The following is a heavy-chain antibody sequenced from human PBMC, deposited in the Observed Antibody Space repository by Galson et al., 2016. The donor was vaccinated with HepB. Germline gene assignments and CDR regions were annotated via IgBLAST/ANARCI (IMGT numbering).Heavy chain of an antibody. V-gene: IGHV1-69*13. CDR2: FIPMFGTA. CDR3: ARDRIAVAGFFDS. D-gene: IGHD6-19*01. J-gene: IGHJ4*02. Sequence: SVKVSCKASGDTFSTYAMSWVRQAPGQGPEWMGRFIPMFGTADYAQNFQGRVTITADEPTTTIYMELTSLSYEDTATYYCARDRIAVAGFFDSWGQGTLVTVSS. CDR1: GDTFSTYA.